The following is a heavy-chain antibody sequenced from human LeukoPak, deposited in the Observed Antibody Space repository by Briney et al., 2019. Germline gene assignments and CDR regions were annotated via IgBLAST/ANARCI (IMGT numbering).Heavy chain of an antibody. D-gene: IGHD5-12*01. CDR1: GFTFSSYS. CDR2: ISSSSSYI. V-gene: IGHV3-21*01. J-gene: IGHJ6*02. CDR3: ARPRPMLGYPPAYGMDV. Sequence: GGSLRLSCAASGFTFSSYSMNWVRQAPGKGLEWVSSISSSSSYIYYADSAKGRFTISRDNAKNSLYLQMNSLRAEDTAVYYCARPRPMLGYPPAYGMDVWGQGTTVTVSS.